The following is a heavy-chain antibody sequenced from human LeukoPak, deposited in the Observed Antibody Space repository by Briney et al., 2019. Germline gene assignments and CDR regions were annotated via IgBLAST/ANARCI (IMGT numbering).Heavy chain of an antibody. CDR2: ISAYNGNT. CDR1: GFTFISYG. D-gene: IGHD2-2*01. Sequence: ASVKVSCKGSGFTFISYGISWVRQAPGQGLEWMGWISAYNGNTDYAQNLQGRVTMTTDTSTSTAYMELRSLRSDDTAVYYCARVPAAIPYGDYWGQGTLVTVSS. J-gene: IGHJ4*02. V-gene: IGHV1-18*01. CDR3: ARVPAAIPYGDY.